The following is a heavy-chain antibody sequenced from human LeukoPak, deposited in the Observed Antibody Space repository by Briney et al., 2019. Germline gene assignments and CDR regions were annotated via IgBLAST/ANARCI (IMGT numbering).Heavy chain of an antibody. Sequence: GGSLRLSCAASGFTFSTYTVNWVRQAPGKGLEWVSSITSSSSNIHYADSVRGRFTTSRDNAKNSLYLQMNSLRDDDKAVYYCTRAAIAAAGTGAFDVWGQGTMVTVSS. CDR2: ITSSSSNI. D-gene: IGHD6-13*01. V-gene: IGHV3-21*01. CDR1: GFTFSTYT. CDR3: TRAAIAAAGTGAFDV. J-gene: IGHJ3*01.